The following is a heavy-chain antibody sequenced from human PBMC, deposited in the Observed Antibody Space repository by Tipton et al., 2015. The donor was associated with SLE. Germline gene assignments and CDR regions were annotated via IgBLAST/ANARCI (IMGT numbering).Heavy chain of an antibody. V-gene: IGHV4-59*11. CDR3: ARTLGAIAHTVYDAFDI. D-gene: IGHD1-26*01. CDR1: GGSISSHY. J-gene: IGHJ3*02. CDR2: IHYSGTT. Sequence: TLSLTCTVSGGSISSHYWTWIRQPPGRGLEWIGYIHYSGTTHDNPSLKSRVTMSVDMSKNQFSLRLTSVTAADTAVYYCARTLGAIAHTVYDAFDIWGQGKMVTVSS.